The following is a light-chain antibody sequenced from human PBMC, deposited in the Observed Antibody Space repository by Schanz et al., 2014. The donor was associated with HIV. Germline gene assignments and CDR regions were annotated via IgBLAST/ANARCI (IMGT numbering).Light chain of an antibody. CDR1: QPISNY. V-gene: IGKV1-8*01. CDR3: QQSYDYPRT. J-gene: IGKJ1*01. CDR2: AAS. Sequence: AIRISQSPSSLSASTGDRVTITCRASQPISNYLAWYRQKPGTAPKLLIYAASTLQSGVPSRFSGSGSGTNFTLTISCLPSEDFATYYCQQSYDYPRTFGQGTKV.